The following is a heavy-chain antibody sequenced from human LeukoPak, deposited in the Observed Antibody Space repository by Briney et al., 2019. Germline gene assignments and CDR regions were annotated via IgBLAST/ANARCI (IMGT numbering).Heavy chain of an antibody. CDR1: GGSFSSYV. Sequence: EASVKVSCKASGGSFSSYVITWVRQAPGQGLEWMGRIIPVLGVSNFAQKFQGRVTITAEKSTNTAHMELSRLESGDTAVYYCARGPNSSSWRGDYWGQGTLVTVSS. V-gene: IGHV1-69*04. CDR2: IIPVLGVS. D-gene: IGHD6-13*01. J-gene: IGHJ4*02. CDR3: ARGPNSSSWRGDY.